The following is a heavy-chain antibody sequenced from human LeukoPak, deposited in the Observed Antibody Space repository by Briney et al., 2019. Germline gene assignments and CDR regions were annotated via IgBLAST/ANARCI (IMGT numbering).Heavy chain of an antibody. CDR3: ARHHYDILTAPMDV. Sequence: SETLSLTCSVSGGSISRSDAYWGLMRQPPGKGLEWIGSIYYIGSTYYNPSLKSRVTISVDTSKNQFSLRLSSVTAADTAVYYCARHHYDILTAPMDVWGQGTTVTVSS. CDR1: GGSISRSDAY. CDR2: IYYIGST. J-gene: IGHJ6*02. V-gene: IGHV4-39*01. D-gene: IGHD3-9*01.